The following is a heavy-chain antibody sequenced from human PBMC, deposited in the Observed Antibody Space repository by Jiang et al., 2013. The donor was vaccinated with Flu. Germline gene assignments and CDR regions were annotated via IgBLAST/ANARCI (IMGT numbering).Heavy chain of an antibody. J-gene: IGHJ4*02. Sequence: LLKPSETLSLTCAVDGGSLIPYYWTWIRQPPGKGLEWIGEINHSGNTKYNPSLKSRVTISVDTSKDQFSLNLTSVTAADTAVYYXARGPGVVAVWGKGALVTVSS. V-gene: IGHV4-34*01. CDR1: GGSLIPYY. CDR2: INHSGNT. D-gene: IGHD2-21*01. CDR3: ARGPGVVAV.